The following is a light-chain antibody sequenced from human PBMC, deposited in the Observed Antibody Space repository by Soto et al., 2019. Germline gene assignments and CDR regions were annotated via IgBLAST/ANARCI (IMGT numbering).Light chain of an antibody. V-gene: IGKV1-39*01. Sequence: DIRMTQSPSSLSASVGDRVTITCRASQNIARYVNWYQQKPGKAPKLLIHAASNFESGVPSRFSGRGSGTDFTLTITSLRPEDFATYYCQQLNNYPLTFGGGTKVDIK. CDR1: QNIARY. CDR3: QQLNNYPLT. CDR2: AAS. J-gene: IGKJ4*01.